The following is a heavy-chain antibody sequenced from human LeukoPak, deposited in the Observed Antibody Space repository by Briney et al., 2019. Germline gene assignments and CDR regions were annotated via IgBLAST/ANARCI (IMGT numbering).Heavy chain of an antibody. D-gene: IGHD6-19*01. J-gene: IGHJ4*02. Sequence: PGGSLRLSCAASGFTFSSYAMSWVRQAPGKGLEWVSAISSSAGGTYYEDSMKGRFTISRDNSKNTLYLQMNSLRAEDTAVYYCGKGLGNRGWSYFEYWGQGTLVTVSS. V-gene: IGHV3-23*01. CDR2: ISSSAGGT. CDR1: GFTFSSYA. CDR3: GKGLGNRGWSYFEY.